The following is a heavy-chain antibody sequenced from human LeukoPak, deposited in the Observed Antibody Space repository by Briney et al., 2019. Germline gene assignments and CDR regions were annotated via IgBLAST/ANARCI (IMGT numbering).Heavy chain of an antibody. D-gene: IGHD7-27*01. CDR2: IQYDRTNE. J-gene: IGHJ4*02. CDR3: ARIGNPATGDY. V-gene: IGHV3-30*02. Sequence: GGSLRLSCAASAFTFSSYGMHWVRQAPGKGLEWVAYIQYDRTNEQYAHSVKGRFRISRDNSNNILYLQMNSLRTEDTALYYCARIGNPATGDYWGQGTLVTVSS. CDR1: AFTFSSYG.